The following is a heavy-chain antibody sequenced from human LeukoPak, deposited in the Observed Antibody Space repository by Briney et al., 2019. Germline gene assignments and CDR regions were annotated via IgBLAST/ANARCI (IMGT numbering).Heavy chain of an antibody. CDR1: GGSISGFH. CDR3: ARGVPAAGDPDWFDP. Sequence: ASETLSLTCTVSGGSISGFHWSWIRQPPGKGLEYIGYIYYSGNTNYNPSLMSRVTISVDTSKNQFYLNLTSVTVADTALYYCARGVPAAGDPDWFDPWGQGALVTVSS. J-gene: IGHJ5*02. D-gene: IGHD6-13*01. CDR2: IYYSGNT. V-gene: IGHV4-59*01.